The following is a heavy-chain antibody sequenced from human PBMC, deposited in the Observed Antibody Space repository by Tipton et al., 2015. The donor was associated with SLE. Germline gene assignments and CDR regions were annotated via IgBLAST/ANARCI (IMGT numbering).Heavy chain of an antibody. D-gene: IGHD3-3*01. Sequence: TLSLTCAVYGGSFSGYYWSWIRQPPGTGLEWIGEINHSGSTNYNPSLKSRVTISVDTSKNQFSLKLSSVTAADTAVYYCARIVTYYDFWSGPGKVYYMDVWGNGTTVTVSS. V-gene: IGHV4-34*01. J-gene: IGHJ6*03. CDR1: GGSFSGYY. CDR2: INHSGST. CDR3: ARIVTYYDFWSGPGKVYYMDV.